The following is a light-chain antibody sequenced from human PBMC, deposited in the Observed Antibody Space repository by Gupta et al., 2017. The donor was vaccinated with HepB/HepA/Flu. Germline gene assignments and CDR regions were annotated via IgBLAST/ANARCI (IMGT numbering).Light chain of an antibody. CDR3: QQYDSAPPMYT. CDR1: QSVSSSY. J-gene: IGKJ2*01. V-gene: IGKV3-20*01. CDR2: GAS. Sequence: EIVLMQTPGTLSLSPGERATLSCRASQSVSSSYLAWYQQKPGQAPRLLIYGASSRATGIPDRFSGSGSGTDFTLTISRLEAEDFAVYYCQQYDSAPPMYTFGQGTKVEIK.